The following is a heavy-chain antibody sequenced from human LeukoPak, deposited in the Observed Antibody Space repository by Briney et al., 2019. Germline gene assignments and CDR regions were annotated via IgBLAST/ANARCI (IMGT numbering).Heavy chain of an antibody. CDR1: GFTFSTYW. CDR3: ARIGYSSGWYAFYFDC. V-gene: IGHV3-7*01. D-gene: IGHD6-19*01. J-gene: IGHJ4*02. CDR2: IKQYGIEK. Sequence: PGGSLRLSCAASGFTFSTYWMSWVRQAPGKGLEWVANIKQYGIEKYFVYSVKARFPISRDNAKNSLYLQMNSLRAEDTAVYYCARIGYSSGWYAFYFDCWGQGTLVTVSS.